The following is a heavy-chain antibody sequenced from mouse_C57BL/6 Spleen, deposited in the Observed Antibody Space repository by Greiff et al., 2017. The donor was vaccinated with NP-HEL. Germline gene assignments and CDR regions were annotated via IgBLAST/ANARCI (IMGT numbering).Heavy chain of an antibody. CDR1: GFTLGSFA. V-gene: IGHV5-4*01. D-gene: IGHD2-12*01. CDR2: ISDGGSYT. Sequence: EVQLVESGGGLVKPGGSLKLSFAASGFTLGSFALSWVRQTPERRLEWVATISDGGSYTYYPDNVKGRFTISRDNAKNNLYLQMSHLKSEDTAMYYCARDRRPYWGQGTTLTVSS. CDR3: ARDRRPY. J-gene: IGHJ2*01.